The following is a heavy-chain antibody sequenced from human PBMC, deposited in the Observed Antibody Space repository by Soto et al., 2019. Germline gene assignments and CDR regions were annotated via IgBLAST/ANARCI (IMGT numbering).Heavy chain of an antibody. CDR1: GYTFTSYG. Sequence: GASVKVSCKASGYTFTSYGISWVRQAPGQGLEWMGWISAYNGNTNYAQKLQGRVTMTTDTSTSTAYMELRSLRSDDTAVYYCARSRITMVRGAKLSYYGMDVWGQGTTVTVSS. V-gene: IGHV1-18*01. CDR3: ARSRITMVRGAKLSYYGMDV. J-gene: IGHJ6*02. CDR2: ISAYNGNT. D-gene: IGHD3-10*01.